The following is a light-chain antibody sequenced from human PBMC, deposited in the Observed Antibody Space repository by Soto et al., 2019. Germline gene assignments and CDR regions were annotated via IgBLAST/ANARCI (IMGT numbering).Light chain of an antibody. CDR1: QRIDRY. V-gene: IGKV1-5*01. CDR3: QQFKDYVWT. Sequence: DIQLTQSPSTLSASVGDRVTITCRASQRIDRYLAWYQQKPGKAPSLIIYDASTLERGAPSRFSGSGSGTEFTLIISNLQPDDFATYYCQQFKDYVWTFGQGTKVDIK. CDR2: DAS. J-gene: IGKJ1*01.